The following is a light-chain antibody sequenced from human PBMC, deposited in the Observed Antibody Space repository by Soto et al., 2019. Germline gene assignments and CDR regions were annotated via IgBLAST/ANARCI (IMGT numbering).Light chain of an antibody. Sequence: DIQMTQSPSTLSASVGDRVTITCRASHDINTWLDWYQQKPGKAPKLLIFTASHLGSDVPSRFSGSGSGTEFTLTISSLQPDDSATYYCQHYNTYPYTFGQGTKLEIK. CDR1: HDINTW. J-gene: IGKJ2*01. CDR3: QHYNTYPYT. CDR2: TAS. V-gene: IGKV1-5*03.